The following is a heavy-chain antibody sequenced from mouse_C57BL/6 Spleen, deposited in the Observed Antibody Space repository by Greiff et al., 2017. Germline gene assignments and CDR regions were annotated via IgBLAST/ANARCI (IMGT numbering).Heavy chain of an antibody. CDR2: IHPNSGST. J-gene: IGHJ4*01. Sequence: VQLQQPGAELVKPGASVKLSCKASGYTFTSYWMHWVKQRPGQGLEWIGMIHPNSGSTNYNEKFKSQATLTVDKSSSTAYMQLSSLTSEDSAVYYCARPTGPSMDYWGQGTSVTVSS. CDR1: GYTFTSYW. D-gene: IGHD4-1*02. CDR3: ARPTGPSMDY. V-gene: IGHV1-64*01.